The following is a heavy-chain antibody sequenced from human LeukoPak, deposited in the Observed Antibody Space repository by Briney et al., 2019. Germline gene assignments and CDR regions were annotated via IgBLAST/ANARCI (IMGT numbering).Heavy chain of an antibody. D-gene: IGHD4-17*01. Sequence: PGGSLRLSCAASGFTVSSNYMSGVRQVPGKGLEWVSVIYSGGSTYYADSVKGRFTISRDNSKNTLYLQMNSLRAEDTAVYYCAGLYGDYGPYYFDYWGQGTLVTVSS. V-gene: IGHV3-53*01. CDR3: AGLYGDYGPYYFDY. CDR1: GFTVSSNY. CDR2: IYSGGST. J-gene: IGHJ4*02.